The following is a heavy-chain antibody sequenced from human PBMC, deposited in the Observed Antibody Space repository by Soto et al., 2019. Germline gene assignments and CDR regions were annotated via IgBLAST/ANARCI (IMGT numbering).Heavy chain of an antibody. Sequence: GSVKVSCKPSGYTFTGFYIHWVRQAPGQGLEWMGWINPSIGGTEYALKFQGRVTMTGDTSSSTAYMALSTPRSDDTAVYYCARGYSTGWANIFYYYAMDVWGQGTTVTVSS. D-gene: IGHD6-19*01. CDR3: ARGYSTGWANIFYYYAMDV. CDR2: INPSIGGT. J-gene: IGHJ6*02. CDR1: GYTFTGFY. V-gene: IGHV1-2*02.